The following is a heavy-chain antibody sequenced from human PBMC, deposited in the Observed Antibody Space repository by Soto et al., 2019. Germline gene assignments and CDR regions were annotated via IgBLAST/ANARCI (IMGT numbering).Heavy chain of an antibody. Sequence: QVQLVQSGAEVKKPGASVKVSCKASGYTFTSYDINWVRQATGQGLEWMGWMNPNSGNTGDAQKFQGRVTMTRNTSISAAYRALGSPRAEARAVYDCAGGRSVSRGRAERRRTVMDVWGEGTTVAVSS. J-gene: IGHJ6*04. CDR2: MNPNSGNT. V-gene: IGHV1-8*01. D-gene: IGHD6-19*01. CDR3: AGGRSVSRGRAERRRTVMDV. CDR1: GYTFTSYD.